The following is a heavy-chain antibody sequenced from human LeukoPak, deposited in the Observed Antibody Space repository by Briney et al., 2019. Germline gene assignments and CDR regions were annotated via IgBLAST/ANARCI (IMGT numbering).Heavy chain of an antibody. CDR2: INSDGSST. D-gene: IGHD3-10*01. CDR3: ARGGYGSGSYYLVYFDY. CDR1: GFTFSSYW. J-gene: IGHJ4*02. Sequence: PGGSLRLSCAASGFTFSSYWMHWVRQAPGKGLVWVSRINSDGSSTNYADSVKGRFTISRDNSKNTLYLQMNSLRAEDTAVYYCARGGYGSGSYYLVYFDYWGQGTLVTVSS. V-gene: IGHV3-74*01.